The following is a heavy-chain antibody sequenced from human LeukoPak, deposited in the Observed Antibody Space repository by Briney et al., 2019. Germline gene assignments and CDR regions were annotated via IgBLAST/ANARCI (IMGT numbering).Heavy chain of an antibody. J-gene: IGHJ6*03. D-gene: IGHD3-10*01. CDR1: GFTFSSYS. CDR3: ARDQYYPYMDV. Sequence: GGSLRLSCAASGFTFSSYSMDWVRQAPGKGLEWVSSISSSSSNIYYADSVKGRFTISRDNAKNSLYLQMNSLRAEDTAVYYYARDQYYPYMDVWGKGTTVTVSS. CDR2: ISSSSSNI. V-gene: IGHV3-21*01.